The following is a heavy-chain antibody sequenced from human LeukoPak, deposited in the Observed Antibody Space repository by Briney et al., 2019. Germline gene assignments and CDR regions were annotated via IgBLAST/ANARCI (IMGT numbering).Heavy chain of an antibody. CDR2: IRSKANNYAT. V-gene: IGHV3-73*01. Sequence: GSLRFSCAASGFTFSGSAMHWARQASGKGLEWVGHIRSKANNYATAYAASVKMRFTISRDDSKNTGYLQMNSLRTEDTAVYYCSVSPKGSGWFIDYWGEGTQVTVSS. D-gene: IGHD6-19*01. CDR1: GFTFSGSA. CDR3: SVSPKGSGWFIDY. J-gene: IGHJ4*01.